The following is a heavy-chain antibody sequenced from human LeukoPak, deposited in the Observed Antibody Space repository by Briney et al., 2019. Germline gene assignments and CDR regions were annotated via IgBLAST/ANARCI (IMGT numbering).Heavy chain of an antibody. CDR3: ARDPLTDSSSWFFDY. D-gene: IGHD6-13*01. J-gene: IGHJ4*02. CDR1: GGSISTHY. V-gene: IGHV4-59*11. Sequence: SETLSLTCTVSGGSISTHYWSWIRQPPGKGLEWIGYIRDSVNTNYNPSLKSRVTISVDTSKNQFSLKLSSVTAADTAVYYCARDPLTDSSSWFFDYWGQGTLVTVSS. CDR2: IRDSVNT.